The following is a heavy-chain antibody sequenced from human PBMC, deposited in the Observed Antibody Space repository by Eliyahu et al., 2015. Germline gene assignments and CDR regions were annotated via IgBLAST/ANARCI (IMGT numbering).Heavy chain of an antibody. V-gene: IGHV1-3*04. CDR3: ARDLVAAAGVFYYYGMDV. Sequence: EVKKPGASVKVSCKASGYTLSSYAMHWVRQAPGQRLEWMGWINTGNGNTKYSQKFQDRVTISRDTSASTAYMEVSSLRSEDTAVYYCARDLVAAAGVFYYYGMDVWGQGTTVTVSS. CDR2: INTGNGNT. J-gene: IGHJ6*02. CDR1: GYTLSSYA. D-gene: IGHD6-25*01.